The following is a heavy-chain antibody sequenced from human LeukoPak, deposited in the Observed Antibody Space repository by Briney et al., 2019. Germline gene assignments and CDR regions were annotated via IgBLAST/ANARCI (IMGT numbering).Heavy chain of an antibody. D-gene: IGHD4-17*01. CDR3: ARRDYGDYVYFDY. V-gene: IGHV1-2*02. Sequence: ASVKVSCKASGYTFTGYYMHWVRRAPGQGLEWMGWINPNSGGTNYAQKFQGRVTMTRDTSISTAYMELSRLRSDDTAVYYCARRDYGDYVYFDYWGQGTLVTVSS. CDR2: INPNSGGT. J-gene: IGHJ4*02. CDR1: GYTFTGYY.